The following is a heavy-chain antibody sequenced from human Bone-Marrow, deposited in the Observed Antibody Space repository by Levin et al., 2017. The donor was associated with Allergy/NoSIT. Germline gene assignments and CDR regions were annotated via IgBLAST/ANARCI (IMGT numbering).Heavy chain of an antibody. CDR3: AKEVRKANGVCYQSWFDP. Sequence: GESLKISCAASGFTFSSYGMHWVRQAPGKGLEWVAVISYDGSNKYYADSVKGRFTISRDNSKNTLYLQMNSLRAEDTAVYYCAKEVRKANGVCYQSWFDPWGQGTLVTVSS. V-gene: IGHV3-30*18. D-gene: IGHD2-8*01. CDR2: ISYDGSNK. CDR1: GFTFSSYG. J-gene: IGHJ5*02.